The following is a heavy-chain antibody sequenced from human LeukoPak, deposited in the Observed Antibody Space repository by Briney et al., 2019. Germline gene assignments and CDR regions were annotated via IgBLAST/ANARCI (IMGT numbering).Heavy chain of an antibody. V-gene: IGHV3-23*01. CDR1: GFTFSNYA. CDR3: AKEGHDYGDLRNFDY. J-gene: IGHJ4*02. CDR2: ISGSGGST. Sequence: GGSLRLSCAASGFTFSNYAMSWVRQAPGKGLEWVSAISGSGGSTYYADSVKGRFTISRDNSKNTLYLQMNSLRAEDTAVYYCAKEGHDYGDLRNFDYWGQGTLVTVSS. D-gene: IGHD4-17*01.